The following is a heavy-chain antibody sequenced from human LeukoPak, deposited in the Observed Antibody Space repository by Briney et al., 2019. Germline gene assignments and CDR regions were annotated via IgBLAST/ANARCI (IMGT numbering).Heavy chain of an antibody. V-gene: IGHV1-8*01. J-gene: IGHJ4*02. CDR1: GYTFTSYD. D-gene: IGHD6-13*01. CDR3: ARPLGSSWEGYFDY. Sequence: ASVKVSYKASGYTFTSYDINWVRQATGQGLEWMGWMNPNSGNTGYAQKFQGRVTMTRNTSISTAYMELSSLRSEDTAVYYCARPLGSSWEGYFDYWGQGTLVTVSS. CDR2: MNPNSGNT.